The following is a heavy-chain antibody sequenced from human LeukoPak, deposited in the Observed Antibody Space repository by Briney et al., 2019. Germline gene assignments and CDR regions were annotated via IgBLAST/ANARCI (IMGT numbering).Heavy chain of an antibody. V-gene: IGHV7-4-1*02. D-gene: IGHD5-18*01. Sequence: ASVKVSCKASGYTFTSYAMNWVRQAPGQGLEWMGWINTNTGNPTYAQGFTGRFVFSLDTSVSTAYLQISSLKAEDSAVYYCARDRPVDTDSFFDYWGQGTLVTVSS. CDR1: GYTFTSYA. J-gene: IGHJ4*02. CDR3: ARDRPVDTDSFFDY. CDR2: INTNTGNP.